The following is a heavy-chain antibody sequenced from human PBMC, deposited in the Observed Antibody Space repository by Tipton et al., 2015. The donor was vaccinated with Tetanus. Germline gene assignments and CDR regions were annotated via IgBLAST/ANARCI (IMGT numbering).Heavy chain of an antibody. CDR3: AREETRHGYNTFDS. CDR1: GFDVGRHY. V-gene: IGHV3-53*01. D-gene: IGHD5-24*01. Sequence: SLRLSCVASGFDVGRHYMIWVRQAPGKGLEWVSVTYTGGSTDFADSVKGRFSISRDNSKNTLYLQMNSLRAEDTAVYFCAREETRHGYNTFDSWGQGTPVTVSS. CDR2: TYTGGST. J-gene: IGHJ4*02.